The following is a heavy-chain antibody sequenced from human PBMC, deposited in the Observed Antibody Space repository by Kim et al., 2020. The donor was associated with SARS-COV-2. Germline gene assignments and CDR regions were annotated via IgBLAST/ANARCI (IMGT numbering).Heavy chain of an antibody. D-gene: IGHD6-13*01. Sequence: SETLSLTCTVSGGSISSGSYYWSWIRQPAGKGLEWIGRIYTSGSTNYNPSLKSRVTISVDTSKNQFSLKLSSVTAADTAVYYCARAFIAGPFDYWGQGTLVTVSS. V-gene: IGHV4-61*02. CDR2: IYTSGST. CDR3: ARAFIAGPFDY. J-gene: IGHJ4*02. CDR1: GGSISSGSYY.